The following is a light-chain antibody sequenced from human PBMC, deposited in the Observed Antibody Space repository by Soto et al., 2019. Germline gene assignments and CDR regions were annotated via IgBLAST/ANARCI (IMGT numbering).Light chain of an antibody. CDR1: QSLLHSNGYNY. J-gene: IGKJ1*01. Sequence: DIVMTQSPLSQPVTPGESASISCRSSQSLLHSNGYNYLDWYLQNPGQSPQLLIYLGSNRASGVPDRFSGSGSGTDFTLKISRVEAEDVGVYYCMQALQTPWTFGQGTKVEIK. V-gene: IGKV2-28*01. CDR2: LGS. CDR3: MQALQTPWT.